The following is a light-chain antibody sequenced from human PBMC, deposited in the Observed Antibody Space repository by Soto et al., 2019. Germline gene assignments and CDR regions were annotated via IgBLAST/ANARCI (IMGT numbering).Light chain of an antibody. V-gene: IGKV4-1*01. Sequence: DIVMTQSPDSLAVSLGERATFNCKSSQSILDRSRNKYYLAWYQQKSGQPPKLLIYWASLREPGVPDRFTRSGSGTDFTLTINSLQAEDVAVYYCQQYFTSPWTFGQGTKVEI. CDR2: WAS. CDR1: QSILDRSRNKYY. J-gene: IGKJ1*01. CDR3: QQYFTSPWT.